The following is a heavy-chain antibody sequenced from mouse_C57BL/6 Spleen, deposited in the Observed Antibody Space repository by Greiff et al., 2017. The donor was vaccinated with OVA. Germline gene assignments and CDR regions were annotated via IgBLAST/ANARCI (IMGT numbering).Heavy chain of an antibody. CDR2: ITPNNGGT. CDR1: GYTFTDYY. CDR3: SRTDDSNYAGWYFDD. D-gene: IGHD2-5*01. V-gene: IGHV1-26*01. Sequence: EVQGVESGPELVKPGASVKISCKASGYTFTDYYMNWVKQSHGKSLEWIGDITPNNGGTSYNQKFKGKATLTVDKSSSTAYMELRSLTSEDSAVYYCSRTDDSNYAGWYFDDWGTGTTVTVSS. J-gene: IGHJ1*03.